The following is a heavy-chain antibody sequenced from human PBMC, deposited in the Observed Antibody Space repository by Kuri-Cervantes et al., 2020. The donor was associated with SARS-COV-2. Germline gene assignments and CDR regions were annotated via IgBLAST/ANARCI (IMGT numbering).Heavy chain of an antibody. CDR1: GGSISNYN. J-gene: IGHJ5*02. Sequence: GSLRLSCSVSGGSISNYNWNWIRQPPGKGLEWIGEINHSGSTNYNPSLKSRVTISVDTSKNQFSLKLSSETAADTAVYYCASYSGWFDPWGQGTLVTVSS. CDR2: INHSGST. V-gene: IGHV4-34*01. CDR3: ASYSGWFDP. D-gene: IGHD2-15*01.